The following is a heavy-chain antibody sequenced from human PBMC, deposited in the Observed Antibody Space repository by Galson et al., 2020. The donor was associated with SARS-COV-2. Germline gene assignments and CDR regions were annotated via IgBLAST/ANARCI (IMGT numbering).Heavy chain of an antibody. V-gene: IGHV3-49*03. D-gene: IGHD3-22*01. CDR1: GFTIGDYA. CDR3: TRVLEAMIVVGNWFDP. J-gene: IGHJ5*02. CDR2: IRSKAYGGTT. Sequence: GGSLRLSCTASGFTIGDYAMSWFRQAPGKGLEWVGFIRSKAYGGTTEYAASVKGRFTISRDDSKSIAYLQMNSLKTEDTAVYYCTRVLEAMIVVGNWFDPWGQGTLVTVSS.